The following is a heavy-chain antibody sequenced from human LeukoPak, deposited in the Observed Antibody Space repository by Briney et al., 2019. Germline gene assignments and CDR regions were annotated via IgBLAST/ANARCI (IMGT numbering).Heavy chain of an antibody. Sequence: GASVKVSCKASGYTFTSYYMHWVRQAPGQGLEWMGIINPSGGSTSYAQKFQGRVTMTRDMSTSTVYMELSSLRSEDTAVYYCARDGLERSDFYLGYYYYMDVWGKGTTVTVSS. D-gene: IGHD1-1*01. J-gene: IGHJ6*03. CDR3: ARDGLERSDFYLGYYYYMDV. CDR1: GYTFTSYY. CDR2: INPSGGST. V-gene: IGHV1-46*01.